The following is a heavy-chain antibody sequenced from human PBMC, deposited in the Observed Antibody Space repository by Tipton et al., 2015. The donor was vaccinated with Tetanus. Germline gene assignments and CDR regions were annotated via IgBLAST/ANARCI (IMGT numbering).Heavy chain of an antibody. Sequence: LRLSCAVHGGSFSDYFWSWMRQSPGKGLEWIGEVNYVGSTNYNPSLKSRVTMSVDASKKQLSLKWSSVTAADTAVYYCAASVVRWFDPWGQGTLVTVSS. J-gene: IGHJ5*02. CDR1: GGSFSDYF. D-gene: IGHD2-2*01. CDR2: VNYVGST. V-gene: IGHV4-34*01. CDR3: AASVVRWFDP.